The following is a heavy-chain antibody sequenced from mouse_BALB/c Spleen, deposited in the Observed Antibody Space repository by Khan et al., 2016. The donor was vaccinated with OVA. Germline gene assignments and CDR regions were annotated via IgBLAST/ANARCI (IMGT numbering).Heavy chain of an antibody. V-gene: IGHV5-17*02. Sequence: VQLKESGGGLVQPGGSRKLSCAASGFTFSSFGMHWVRQAPEQGLEWVAYINSGSTTVYYADTVRGRFTISRDNPKNTLFLQMTSLRSEDTAMYYGARWGYYDYDGFDYWGQGTTLTVAS. J-gene: IGHJ2*01. CDR2: INSGSTTV. CDR1: GFTFSSFG. D-gene: IGHD2-4*01. CDR3: ARWGYYDYDGFDY.